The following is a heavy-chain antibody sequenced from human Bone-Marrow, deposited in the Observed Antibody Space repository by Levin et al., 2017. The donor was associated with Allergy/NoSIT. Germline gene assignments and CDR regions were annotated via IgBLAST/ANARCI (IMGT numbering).Heavy chain of an antibody. CDR3: AHLGPFPYSSGLRRKTFYGMDV. CDR2: VYWDDDK. Sequence: SGPTLVKPTQTLTLTCTFSGFSLTTGGVAVGWIRQPPGKALEWLAVVYWDDDKRYSPSLKSRLTITKDTSKNQVVLIMTNMDPVDTATYYCAHLGPFPYSSGLRRKTFYGMDVWGQGTTVTVSS. CDR1: GFSLTTGGVA. J-gene: IGHJ6*02. V-gene: IGHV2-5*02. D-gene: IGHD5-18*01.